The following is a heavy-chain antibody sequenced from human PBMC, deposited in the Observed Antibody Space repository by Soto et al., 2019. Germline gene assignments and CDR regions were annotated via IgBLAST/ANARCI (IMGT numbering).Heavy chain of an antibody. V-gene: IGHV1-18*01. CDR2: ISAYNGNT. J-gene: IGHJ4*02. CDR1: GYTFTSYG. D-gene: IGHD6-19*01. Sequence: ASVKVSCKASGYTFTSYGISWVRQAPGQGLEWMGWISAYNGNTNYAQKLQGRVTMTTDTSTSTAYMELRGLRSDDTAVYYCARGDSGYSSGWYLVDYWGQGTLVTVSS. CDR3: ARGDSGYSSGWYLVDY.